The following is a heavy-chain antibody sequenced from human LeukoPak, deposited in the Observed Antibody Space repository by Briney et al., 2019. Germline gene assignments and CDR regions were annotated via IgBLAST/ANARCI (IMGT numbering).Heavy chain of an antibody. J-gene: IGHJ4*02. CDR3: ARSGGDYVASVTFKDY. CDR2: ISYDGSNK. D-gene: IGHD4-17*01. CDR1: GFTFSSYA. V-gene: IGHV3-30-3*01. Sequence: GGSLRLSCAAPGFTFSSYAMHWVRQAPGKGLEWVAVISYDGSNKYYADSVKGRFTISRDNSKNTLYLQMNSLRAEDTAVYYCARSGGDYVASVTFKDYWGQGTLVTVSS.